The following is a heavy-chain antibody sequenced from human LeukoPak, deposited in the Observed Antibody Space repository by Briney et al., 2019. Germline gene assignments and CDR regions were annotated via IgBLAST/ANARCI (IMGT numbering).Heavy chain of an antibody. Sequence: PSETMSLTCAVYGGSFSGYYWSWIRQPPGKWLEWIGAIHHSGSTNYNPCLKSGATISVDKSKNQLSLKLSSVTAADTAVYYCARTRQYSSSWWSGYYFDYWGQGTLVTVSS. CDR1: GGSFSGYY. J-gene: IGHJ4*02. D-gene: IGHD6-13*01. CDR2: IHHSGST. CDR3: ARTRQYSSSWWSGYYFDY. V-gene: IGHV4-34*01.